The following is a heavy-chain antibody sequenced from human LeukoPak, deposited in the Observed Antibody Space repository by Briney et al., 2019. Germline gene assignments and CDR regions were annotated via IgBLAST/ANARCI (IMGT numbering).Heavy chain of an antibody. V-gene: IGHV6-1*01. D-gene: IGHD3-10*01. J-gene: IGHJ5*02. CDR2: TYYRSKWYN. CDR3: AVTMVRGDMFDP. CDR1: GDSVSSNSAA. Sequence: SQTLSLTCAISGDSVSSNSAAWNWIRQSPSRGLEWLGRTYYRSKWYNDYAVSVKSRITINPDTSKNQFSLQLNSVTPEDTAVYCCAVTMVRGDMFDPWGQGTLVTVPS.